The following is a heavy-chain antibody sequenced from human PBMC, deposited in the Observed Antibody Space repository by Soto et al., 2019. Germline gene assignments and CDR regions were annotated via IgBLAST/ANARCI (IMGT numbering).Heavy chain of an antibody. J-gene: IGHJ6*02. CDR1: GGSFSGYY. CDR3: ARGKRYCSSTSCYSGMDV. V-gene: IGHV4-34*01. Sequence: SETLSLTCAVYGGSFSGYYWSWIRQPPGKGLEWSGEINHSGSTNYNPSLKSRVTISVDTSKNQFSLKLSSVTAADTAVYYCARGKRYCSSTSCYSGMDVWGQGTTVT. D-gene: IGHD2-2*01. CDR2: INHSGST.